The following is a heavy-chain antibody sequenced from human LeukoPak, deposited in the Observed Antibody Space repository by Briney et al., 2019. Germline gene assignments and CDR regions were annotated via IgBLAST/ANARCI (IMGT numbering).Heavy chain of an antibody. J-gene: IGHJ4*02. CDR3: AKTSYSSSWFDY. V-gene: IGHV3-21*01. CDR2: ISSSSSYI. Sequence: GGSLRLSCAASGFTFSSYSMNWVRQAPGKGLEWVSSISSSSSYIYYADSVKGRFTISRDNSKNTLYLQMNSLRAEDTAVYYCAKTSYSSSWFDYWGQGTLVTVSS. D-gene: IGHD6-13*01. CDR1: GFTFSSYS.